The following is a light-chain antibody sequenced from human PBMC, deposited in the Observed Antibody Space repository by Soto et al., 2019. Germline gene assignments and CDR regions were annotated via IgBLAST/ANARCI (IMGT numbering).Light chain of an antibody. J-gene: IGLJ3*02. CDR1: SSDVGTYNL. CDR2: EDT. V-gene: IGLV2-23*01. Sequence: QSALTQPASVSGSPGQSITISCTGTSSDVGTYNLVSWYQQHPGKAPKFLIYEDTKRPSGVSDRFSGSNSGNTASLTISGLQAEDEADYYCCSYVGRSSWVFGGGTKLTVL. CDR3: CSYVGRSSWV.